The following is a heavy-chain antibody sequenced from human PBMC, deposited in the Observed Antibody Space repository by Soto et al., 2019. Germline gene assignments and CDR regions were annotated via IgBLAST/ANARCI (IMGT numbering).Heavy chain of an antibody. Sequence: QVQLQESGPGLVKPSQTLSLTCTVSGGSISSGGYYWSWIRQHPGKGLEWIGYIYYSGSTYYNPSLKSRVTISVDTSKNPFSLKLSSVTAADTAVYYCARDKSGYSYYYFDYWGQGTLVTVSS. J-gene: IGHJ4*02. CDR3: ARDKSGYSYYYFDY. D-gene: IGHD5-18*01. CDR2: IYYSGST. CDR1: GGSISSGGYY. V-gene: IGHV4-31*03.